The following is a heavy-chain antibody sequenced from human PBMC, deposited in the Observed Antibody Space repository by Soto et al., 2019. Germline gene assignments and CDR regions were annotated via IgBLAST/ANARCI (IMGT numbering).Heavy chain of an antibody. J-gene: IGHJ4*02. D-gene: IGHD2-15*01. V-gene: IGHV3-66*01. CDR3: AVRQEPNRYCSCGSCYSGLQFDY. CDR2: IYSGGST. Sequence: EVQLVESGGGLVQPGGSLRLSCAASGFTVSSNYMSWVRQAPGKGLEWVSVIYSGGSTYYADSVKGRFNISRDNSKNTIYLQMNRLRAEDTAVYYFAVRQEPNRYCSCGSCYSGLQFDYWGQGTLVTVSS. CDR1: GFTVSSNY.